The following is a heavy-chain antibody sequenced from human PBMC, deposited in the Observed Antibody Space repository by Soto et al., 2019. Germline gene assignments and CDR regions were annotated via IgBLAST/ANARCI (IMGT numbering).Heavy chain of an antibody. CDR3: ARKAWTRLDY. J-gene: IGHJ4*02. D-gene: IGHD1-1*01. CDR1: GGSLSTPVW. CDR2: VVHSGSP. Sequence: QLQLQESGPGLVKPSGTLSLTCGVSGGSLSTPVWWSWVRLPPGKGLEWIGEVVHSGSPNYNPSLQSRVTISLDKSTNQFSLRLSSVTAADTAVYYCARKAWTRLDYWGQGALVTVSS. V-gene: IGHV4-4*02.